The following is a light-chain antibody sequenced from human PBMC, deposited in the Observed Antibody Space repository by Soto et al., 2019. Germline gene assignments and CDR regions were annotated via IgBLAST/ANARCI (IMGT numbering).Light chain of an antibody. V-gene: IGKV1-39*01. CDR3: QQSDTTPYT. CDR2: AAS. J-gene: IGKJ2*01. Sequence: DIQMTQSPSSLSASVGDRVTITCRASQSISNFLNWYQQKPGKAPELLIYAASSLPSGVPSRFSGSGSETKFPLTISSLQPEDFATYSCQQSDTTPYTFGQGTKLELK. CDR1: QSISNF.